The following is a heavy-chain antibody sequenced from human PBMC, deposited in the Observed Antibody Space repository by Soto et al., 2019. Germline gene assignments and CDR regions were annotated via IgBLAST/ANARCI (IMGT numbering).Heavy chain of an antibody. V-gene: IGHV4-39*01. CDR3: ARHGSGGPFDY. Sequence: QLQLQESGPGLMKPSETLSLTCTVSGDSISRTTYYWGWIRQPPGKGLEWIGSINYSGSTDYNPSLKRGVTVSVDTSKNQFSLKLRTVTAADTAVYYCARHGSGGPFDYWGQGILVTVSS. CDR1: GDSISRTTYY. CDR2: INYSGST. D-gene: IGHD6-19*01. J-gene: IGHJ4*02.